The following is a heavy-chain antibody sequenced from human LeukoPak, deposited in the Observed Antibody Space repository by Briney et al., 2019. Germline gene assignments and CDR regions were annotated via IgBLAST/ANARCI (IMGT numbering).Heavy chain of an antibody. V-gene: IGHV3-30-3*01. Sequence: GGSLRLSCAASGFTFSSYAMHWVRQAPGKGLERVAVISYDGSNKYYADSVKGRFTISRDNSKNTLYPQMNSLRAEDTAVYYCAREPYYYDSSGFDYWGQGTLVTVSS. CDR3: AREPYYYDSSGFDY. CDR1: GFTFSSYA. D-gene: IGHD3-22*01. J-gene: IGHJ4*02. CDR2: ISYDGSNK.